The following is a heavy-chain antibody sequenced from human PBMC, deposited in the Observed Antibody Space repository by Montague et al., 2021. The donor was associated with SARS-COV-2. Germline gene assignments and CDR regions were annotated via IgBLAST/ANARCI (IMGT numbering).Heavy chain of an antibody. D-gene: IGHD3-10*01. CDR3: ARMPVLLWFGELGYYGMDV. Sequence: PALVKPTQTLTLTCTFSGFSLSTSGMCVSWIRQPPGKALEWLALIDWDDDKYYSTSLKTRLTISKDTSKHQVVLTMTNMDPVDTATYYCARMPVLLWFGELGYYGMDVWGQGTTITVSS. CDR1: GFSLSTSGMC. CDR2: IDWDDDK. V-gene: IGHV2-70*01. J-gene: IGHJ6*02.